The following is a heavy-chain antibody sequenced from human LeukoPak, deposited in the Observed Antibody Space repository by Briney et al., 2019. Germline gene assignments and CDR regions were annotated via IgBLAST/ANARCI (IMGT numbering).Heavy chain of an antibody. CDR3: ATDRGYSPDS. Sequence: QPGGSLRLSCAASGFTFSGYWLHWVRQPPGKGLVWVSHINTDGSGTTYADSVKGRFSISRDNAKSTLYLQMNSLRAEDTAVYYCATDRGYSPDSWGQGTLVTVSS. D-gene: IGHD2-2*03. CDR1: GFTFSGYW. V-gene: IGHV3-74*01. J-gene: IGHJ4*02. CDR2: INTDGSGT.